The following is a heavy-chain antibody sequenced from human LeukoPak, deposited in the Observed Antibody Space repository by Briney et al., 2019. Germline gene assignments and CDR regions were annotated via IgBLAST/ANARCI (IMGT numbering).Heavy chain of an antibody. CDR3: ARHSRESSSKPLDY. Sequence: PSETLSLTCTVSGGSISSSSYYWSWIRQPAGKGLEWIGRIYTSGSTNYNPSLKSRVTISVDTSKNQFSLKLSSVTAADTAVYYCARHSRESSSKPLDYWGQGTLVTLSS. J-gene: IGHJ4*02. CDR2: IYTSGST. V-gene: IGHV4-61*02. CDR1: GGSISSSSYY. D-gene: IGHD6-13*01.